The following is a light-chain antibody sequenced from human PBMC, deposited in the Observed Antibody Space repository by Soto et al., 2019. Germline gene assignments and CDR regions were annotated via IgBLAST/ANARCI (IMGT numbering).Light chain of an antibody. V-gene: IGKV3-15*01. CDR3: QQYNTWSPLT. Sequence: EIVMTQSPATLSVSPGERATLSCRASQSVSNNLAWYQQKPGQAPRLLIYGASTRATGIPARFSGSGSRTEFTLPISSLQSEDFAVYYCQQYNTWSPLTFGGGTKVETK. J-gene: IGKJ4*01. CDR1: QSVSNN. CDR2: GAS.